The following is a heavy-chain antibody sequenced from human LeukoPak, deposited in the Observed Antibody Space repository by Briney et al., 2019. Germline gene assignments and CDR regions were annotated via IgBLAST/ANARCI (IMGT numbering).Heavy chain of an antibody. CDR1: GGSISNYY. Sequence: SETLSLTCTVSGGSISNYYWSWIRQPPGKGLEWIGYIYYSGSTNYNPSLKSRVTISVDTSKNQFSLKLSSVTAADTAVYYCARLVYGGHYFDYWGQGTLVTVSS. CDR3: ARLVYGGHYFDY. D-gene: IGHD3-16*01. J-gene: IGHJ4*02. CDR2: IYYSGST. V-gene: IGHV4-59*12.